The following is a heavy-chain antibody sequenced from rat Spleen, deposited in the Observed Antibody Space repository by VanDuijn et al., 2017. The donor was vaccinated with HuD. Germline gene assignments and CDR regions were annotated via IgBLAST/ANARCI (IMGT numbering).Heavy chain of an antibody. CDR3: TTGPLDYFDY. J-gene: IGHJ2*01. V-gene: IGHV5-27*01. Sequence: EVQLVESGGGLVQPGRSLKLSCAASGFTFSNYYMAWVRQAPTKGLEWVAYISTGGGSTYYRDSVKGRFTTSRDNAKSTLYLQMDSLRSEDTATYYCTTGPLDYFDYWGQGVMVTVSS. CDR1: GFTFSNYY. CDR2: ISTGGGST.